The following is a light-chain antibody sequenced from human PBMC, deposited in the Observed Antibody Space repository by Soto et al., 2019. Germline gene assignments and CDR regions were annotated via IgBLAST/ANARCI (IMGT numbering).Light chain of an antibody. J-gene: IGKJ4*01. CDR1: QSVSSY. Sequence: EIVVTQSPATLSLSPGERATLSCRASQSVSSYFAWYQQKPGQAPRLLIYDASNRATGIPARFSRSGSGTDFTLTISSLEPEDFAVYYCQQRSNWQGATFGGGTKVEIK. V-gene: IGKV3-11*01. CDR2: DAS. CDR3: QQRSNWQGAT.